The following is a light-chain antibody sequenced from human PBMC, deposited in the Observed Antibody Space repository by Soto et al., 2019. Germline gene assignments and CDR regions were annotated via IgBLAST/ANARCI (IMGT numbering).Light chain of an antibody. CDR3: QQSYSAPLT. V-gene: IGKV1-39*01. Sequence: DIQMTQSPPSLSASVGDKVTITCRASQNINWYLSWYQQGTGKAPKLLIYAASRLQSGVPSRFSGSGSGTDLNFTIAVLQPEDFSTFYCQQSYSAPLTFGGGTKVEIK. CDR1: QNINWY. CDR2: AAS. J-gene: IGKJ4*01.